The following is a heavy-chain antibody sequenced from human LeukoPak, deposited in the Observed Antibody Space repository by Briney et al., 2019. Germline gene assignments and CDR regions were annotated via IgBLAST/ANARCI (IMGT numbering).Heavy chain of an antibody. CDR3: ARAVGAAFDI. V-gene: IGHV4-59*01. J-gene: IGHJ3*02. Sequence: PSETLSLXCTVSGGSISSYYWRWIRQPPGKELEWIGYIYYSGSTNYNPSLKSRVTISVDTSKNQFSLKLSSVTAAVTAVYYCARAVGAAFDIWGQGTMVTVSS. CDR1: GGSISSYY. D-gene: IGHD1-26*01. CDR2: IYYSGST.